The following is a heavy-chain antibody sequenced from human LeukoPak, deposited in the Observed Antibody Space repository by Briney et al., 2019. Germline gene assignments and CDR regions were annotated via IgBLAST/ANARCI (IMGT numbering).Heavy chain of an antibody. Sequence: PGGSLRLACAASGFTFSSHAMSWVRQAPGKGLEWVSVISGSGRSTYYADSVKGRFTISRDNSKDTLYLRMNSLRAEDTALYYCAQDYSGYDLSAGYWGQGTLVTVSS. V-gene: IGHV3-23*01. D-gene: IGHD5-12*01. CDR1: GFTFSSHA. CDR3: AQDYSGYDLSAGY. J-gene: IGHJ4*02. CDR2: ISGSGRST.